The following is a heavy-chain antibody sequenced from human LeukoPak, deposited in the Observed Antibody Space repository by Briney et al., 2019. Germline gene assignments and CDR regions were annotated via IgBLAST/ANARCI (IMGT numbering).Heavy chain of an antibody. CDR1: GFTFSDYS. D-gene: IGHD6-13*01. CDR2: ISDSSSYT. CDR3: SRCQYNSSPDY. V-gene: IGHV3-11*03. Sequence: GGSLRLSCAASGFTFSDYSMSWIRQAPGKGLEWISYISDSSSYTSYADSVKGLFTISRDNAKNSLYLQMNSLRADDTAVYFCSRCQYNSSPDYWGQGTLVTVSS. J-gene: IGHJ4*02.